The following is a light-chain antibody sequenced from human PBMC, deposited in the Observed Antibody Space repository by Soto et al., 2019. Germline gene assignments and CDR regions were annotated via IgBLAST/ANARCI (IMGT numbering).Light chain of an antibody. CDR2: LNSDGSH. Sequence: QLVLTQSPSASASLGASVKLTCTLSSGHNSYAIAWHQQQPEKGPRYLMKLNSDGSHSKGDGIPDRFSGSISGAERYLTISSLQSEDEADYYCQTLGTGIQVFGGGTKVTVL. J-gene: IGLJ2*01. V-gene: IGLV4-69*01. CDR3: QTLGTGIQV. CDR1: SGHNSYA.